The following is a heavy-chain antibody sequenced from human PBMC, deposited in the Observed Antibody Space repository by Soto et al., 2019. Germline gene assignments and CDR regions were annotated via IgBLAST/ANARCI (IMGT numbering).Heavy chain of an antibody. D-gene: IGHD6-13*01. Sequence: EVQLVESGGGLVKPGGSLRLSCAASGFTFRSFTMNWVRQAPGKGLEWVSTISSNSAYIYYTDALRGRFTISRDNAKNSLHLQMNSQRAEDTAVYYCTIDASRDSSARGWFDPWGPGTLVTVSS. J-gene: IGHJ5*02. CDR3: TIDASRDSSARGWFDP. CDR2: ISSNSAYI. CDR1: GFTFRSFT. V-gene: IGHV3-21*02.